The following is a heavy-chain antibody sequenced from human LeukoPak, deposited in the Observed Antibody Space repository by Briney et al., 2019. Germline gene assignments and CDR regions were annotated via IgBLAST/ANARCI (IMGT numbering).Heavy chain of an antibody. Sequence: PGGSLRLSCAASGFTFSSYWMSWVRQAPGKGLEWVANIKQDGSEKYYVDAVKGRFTISRDNAKNSLYLQMNSLRAEDTAVYYCARDPDDGSGYPHPYFDYWGQGTLVTVSS. D-gene: IGHD3-22*01. V-gene: IGHV3-7*01. CDR3: ARDPDDGSGYPHPYFDY. CDR2: IKQDGSEK. J-gene: IGHJ4*02. CDR1: GFTFSSYW.